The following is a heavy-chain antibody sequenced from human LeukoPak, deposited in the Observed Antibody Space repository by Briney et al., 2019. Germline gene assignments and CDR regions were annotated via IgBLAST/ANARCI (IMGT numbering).Heavy chain of an antibody. CDR2: ISSSSYI. Sequence: GGSLRLSCAASGFTFSSYSMNWVRQAPGKGLEWVSSISSSSYIYYADSVKGRLTISRDNAKNSLYLQMNSLRAEDTAVYYCARDTSHTAGTSWFDPWGQGTLVTVSS. V-gene: IGHV3-21*01. D-gene: IGHD6-13*01. CDR3: ARDTSHTAGTSWFDP. J-gene: IGHJ5*02. CDR1: GFTFSSYS.